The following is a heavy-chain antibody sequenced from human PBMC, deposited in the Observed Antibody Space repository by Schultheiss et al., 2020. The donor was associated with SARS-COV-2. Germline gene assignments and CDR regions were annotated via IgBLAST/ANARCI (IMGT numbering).Heavy chain of an antibody. CDR1: GGSFSGYY. CDR2: IYYSGST. J-gene: IGHJ5*02. V-gene: IGHV4-59*01. D-gene: IGHD2/OR15-2a*01. CDR3: ARDTSDLYGPGPFDP. Sequence: GSLRLSCAVYGGSFSGYYWSWIRQPPGKGLEWIGYIYYSGSTNYNPSLKSRVTISVDTSKNQFSLKLSSVTAADTAVYYCARDTSDLYGPGPFDPWGQGTLVTVSS.